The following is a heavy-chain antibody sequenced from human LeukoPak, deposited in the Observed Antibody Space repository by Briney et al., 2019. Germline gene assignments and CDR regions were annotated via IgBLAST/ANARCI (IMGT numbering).Heavy chain of an antibody. Sequence: PGGSLRLSCADSGFTVSNNYMRWVRQAPGKGLEWVSVIYSGGSTHYADSVKGRFTISRDNSKNTLYLQMNSLRAEDTAVYYCARDRLHYDSLTGYPADWGQGTLVTVSS. D-gene: IGHD3-9*01. J-gene: IGHJ4*02. CDR1: GFTVSNNY. V-gene: IGHV3-66*01. CDR3: ARDRLHYDSLTGYPAD. CDR2: IYSGGST.